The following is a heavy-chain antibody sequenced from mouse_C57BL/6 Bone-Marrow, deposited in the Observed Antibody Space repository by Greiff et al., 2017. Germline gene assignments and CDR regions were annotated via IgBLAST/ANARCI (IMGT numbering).Heavy chain of an antibody. CDR2: IYPRSGNT. D-gene: IGHD3-3*01. V-gene: IGHV1-81*01. CDR1: GYTFTSYG. Sequence: QVQLKQSGAELARPGASVKLSCKASGYTFTSYGISWVKQRTGQGLEWIGEIYPRSGNTYYNEKFKGKATLTAEKSSSTAYMELRSLTSEDSAVYFCARRGLPWFAYWGQGTLVTVSA. J-gene: IGHJ3*01. CDR3: ARRGLPWFAY.